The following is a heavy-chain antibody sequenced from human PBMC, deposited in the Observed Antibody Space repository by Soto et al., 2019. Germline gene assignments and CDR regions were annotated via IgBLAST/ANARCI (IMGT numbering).Heavy chain of an antibody. V-gene: IGHV4-59*01. CDR3: ARDAFTYDSSGYYARGLDS. CDR2: IYYSGST. D-gene: IGHD3-22*01. J-gene: IGHJ4*02. Sequence: LFRKNTGKGLEWIGYIYYSGSTNYNPSLKSRVTISVDTSKNQFSLKLSSVTAADTAVYYCARDAFTYDSSGYYARGLDSWGKGPLVTSPQ.